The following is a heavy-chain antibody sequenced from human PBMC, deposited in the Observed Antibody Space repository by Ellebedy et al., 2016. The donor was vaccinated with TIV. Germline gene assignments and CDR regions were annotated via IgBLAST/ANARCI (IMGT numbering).Heavy chain of an antibody. D-gene: IGHD1-26*01. V-gene: IGHV3-21*01. CDR1: GFTFSNYW. J-gene: IGHJ4*02. CDR2: ISSTGYYI. CDR3: ARSGELDS. Sequence: GEFLKISCAASGFTFSNYWMSWVRQAPGKGLEWVSSISSTGYYIYYADSVKGRFTISRDDAMSSLFLQMNSLSAEDTAVYYCARSGELDSWGQGTLVTVSS.